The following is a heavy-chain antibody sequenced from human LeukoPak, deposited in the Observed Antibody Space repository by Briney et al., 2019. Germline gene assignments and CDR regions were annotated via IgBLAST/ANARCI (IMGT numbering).Heavy chain of an antibody. V-gene: IGHV4-59*08. Sequence: SETLSLTCTVSGGSISSYYWSWIRQPPGKGLEWIGYIYYSGSTNYNPSLKSRVTISVDTSKNQFSLKLSSVTAADTAVYYCARRARSGWPANWFDPWGQGTLVTVSS. CDR3: ARRARSGWPANWFDP. D-gene: IGHD6-19*01. CDR2: IYYSGST. J-gene: IGHJ5*02. CDR1: GGSISSYY.